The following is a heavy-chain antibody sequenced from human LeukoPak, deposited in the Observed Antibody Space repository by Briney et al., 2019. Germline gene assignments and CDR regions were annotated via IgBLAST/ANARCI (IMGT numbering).Heavy chain of an antibody. D-gene: IGHD6-13*01. CDR1: GFTFSSYW. Sequence: PGGSLRLSCAASGFTFSSYWMSWVRQAPGKGLECVANIKQDGSEKYYVDSVKGRFTISRDNAKNSLYLQMNSLRAEDTAVYYCAKPYVEDSSSWYFDYWGQGTLVTVSS. CDR2: IKQDGSEK. J-gene: IGHJ4*02. V-gene: IGHV3-7*01. CDR3: AKPYVEDSSSWYFDY.